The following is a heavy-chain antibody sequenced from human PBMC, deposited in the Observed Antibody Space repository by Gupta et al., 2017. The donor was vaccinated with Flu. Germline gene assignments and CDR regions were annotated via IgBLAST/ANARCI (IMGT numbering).Heavy chain of an antibody. CDR1: GDPIRSGDYY. V-gene: IGHV4-31*03. CDR2: IHDSGST. CDR3: ARDRGIALAGYYYGLDV. D-gene: IGHD6-19*01. J-gene: IGHJ6*02. Sequence: QVQLQESGPGPVKPSQTLSLLFSVPGDPIRSGDYYWAWIRHHPGKGPEWIGYIHDSGSTHYNPSLQSRVTMSVDTSKNQFSLSLTSVTAADTAVYHCARDRGIALAGYYYGLDVWGQGTTVSVS.